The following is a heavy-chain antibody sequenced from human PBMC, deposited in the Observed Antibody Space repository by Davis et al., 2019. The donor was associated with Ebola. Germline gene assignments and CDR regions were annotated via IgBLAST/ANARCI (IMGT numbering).Heavy chain of an antibody. CDR2: INAGNGNT. V-gene: IGHV1-3*01. D-gene: IGHD2-15*01. J-gene: IGHJ4*02. Sequence: ASVKVSCKSSGYTFITYAIHWVRQAPGQRLEWMGWINAGNGNTKYSRKFQGRVTIIRDTSATTSYMELSSLRFEDTAVYYCAREIRGSGGGLDYWGRGTLVTVSS. CDR1: GYTFITYA. CDR3: AREIRGSGGGLDY.